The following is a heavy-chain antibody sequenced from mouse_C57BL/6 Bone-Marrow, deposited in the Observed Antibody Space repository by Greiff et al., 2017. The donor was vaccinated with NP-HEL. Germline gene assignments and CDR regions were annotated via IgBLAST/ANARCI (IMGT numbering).Heavy chain of an antibody. CDR2: IHPNSGST. Sequence: QVQLQQSGAELVKPGASVKLSCKASGYTFTSYWMHWVKQRPGQGLEWIGMIHPNSGSTNYNEKFKSKATLTVDKSSSTAYMQLSSLTSEDSAVYYCAFYGSSYFDYWGQGTTLTVSS. V-gene: IGHV1-64*01. D-gene: IGHD1-1*01. J-gene: IGHJ2*01. CDR3: AFYGSSYFDY. CDR1: GYTFTSYW.